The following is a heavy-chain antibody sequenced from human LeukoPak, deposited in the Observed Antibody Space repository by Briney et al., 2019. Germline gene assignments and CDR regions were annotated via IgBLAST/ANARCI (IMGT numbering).Heavy chain of an antibody. CDR2: IYPGDSDT. Sequence: GESLKISCKGSGYSFTSYWIGWVRQMPGKGLEWMGIIYPGDSDTRYSPSFQGQVTISADKSISTAYLQRSSLKASDTAMYYCARPRRWLQSGNYYFDYWGQGTLVTVSS. J-gene: IGHJ4*02. D-gene: IGHD5-24*01. V-gene: IGHV5-51*01. CDR1: GYSFTSYW. CDR3: ARPRRWLQSGNYYFDY.